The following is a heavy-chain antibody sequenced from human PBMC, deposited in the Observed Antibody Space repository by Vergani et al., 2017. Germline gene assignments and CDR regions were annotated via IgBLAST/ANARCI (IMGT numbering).Heavy chain of an antibody. Sequence: QVQLQESGPGLVKPSETLSLTCTVSGGSISSYYWSWIRQPPGKGLEWIGYIYYSGSTNSNPSLKSRVTISVDTSKNQFSLKLSSVTAADTAVYYCASAIAAAGPINWFDPWGQGTLVTVSS. J-gene: IGHJ5*02. D-gene: IGHD6-13*01. CDR3: ASAIAAAGPINWFDP. CDR1: GGSISSYY. CDR2: IYYSGST. V-gene: IGHV4-59*01.